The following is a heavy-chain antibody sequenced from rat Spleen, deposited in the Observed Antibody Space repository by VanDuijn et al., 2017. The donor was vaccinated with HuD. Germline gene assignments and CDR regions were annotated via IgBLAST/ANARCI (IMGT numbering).Heavy chain of an antibody. CDR1: GFTFSIYW. D-gene: IGHD2-1*01. V-gene: IGHV5-31*01. CDR3: TREGDRRASYVMDA. CDR2: ITNTGDST. Sequence: EVQLVESGGGLVQPGRSLKLSCVVSGFTFSIYWMTWIRQAPGKGLEWVASITNTGDSTYYPDSVKGRFTISRDNAKSTLYLQMNSLRSEDTATYYCTREGDRRASYVMDAWGQGTSVTVSS. J-gene: IGHJ4*01.